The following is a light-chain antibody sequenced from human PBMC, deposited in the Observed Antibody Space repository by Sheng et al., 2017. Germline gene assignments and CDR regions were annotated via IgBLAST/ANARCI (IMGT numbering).Light chain of an antibody. J-gene: IGLJ2*01. CDR1: SVGTKS. CDR3: QVWDAGTGHVV. V-gene: IGLV3-21*03. Sequence: SYVLSQPPSVSVAPGKTATMTCEGDSVGTKSVHWYQQKPGQAPLWSCLMTTTGPQGSLTDSLAPSLGTRATLTITRAEAGDEAVYCCQVWDAGTGHVVFGGGTKLTVL. CDR2: MTT.